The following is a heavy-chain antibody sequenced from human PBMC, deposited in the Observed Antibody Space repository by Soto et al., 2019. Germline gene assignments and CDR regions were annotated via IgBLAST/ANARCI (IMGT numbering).Heavy chain of an antibody. D-gene: IGHD4-17*01. CDR1: GGTFSSYA. CDR2: IIPIFGTA. J-gene: IGHJ2*01. CDR3: ARASYGGKRTMYFDL. Sequence: VASVKVSCKASGGTFSSYAISWVRQAPGQGLEWMGGIIPIFGTANYAQKFQGRVTITADESTSTAYMELSSLRSEDTAVYYCARASYGGKRTMYFDLWGRGTLVTVSS. V-gene: IGHV1-69*13.